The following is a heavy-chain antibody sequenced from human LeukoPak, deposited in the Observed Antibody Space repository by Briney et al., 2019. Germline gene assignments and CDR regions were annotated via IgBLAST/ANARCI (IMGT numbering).Heavy chain of an antibody. Sequence: GGSLRLSCAASGFTFSTYWMSWVRQAPGKGLEWVANIKEDGSEKYYGDSVKGRFTISRDNAKNSLYLQMNSLRAEDTAVYYCARDSSGYQWGQGNPGHRLL. CDR2: IKEDGSEK. CDR1: GFTFSTYW. CDR3: ARDSSGYQ. D-gene: IGHD3-22*01. J-gene: IGHJ4*02. V-gene: IGHV3-7*01.